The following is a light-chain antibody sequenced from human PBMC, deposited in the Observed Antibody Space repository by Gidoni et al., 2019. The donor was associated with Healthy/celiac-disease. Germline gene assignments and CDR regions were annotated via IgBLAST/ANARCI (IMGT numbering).Light chain of an antibody. J-gene: IGKJ4*01. CDR2: GAS. CDR1: QSVSSSY. V-gene: IGKV3-20*01. Sequence: EIVLTQPPGTLSLSPGERATLSCRASQSVSSSYLAWYQQKPGQAPRLLIYGASSRATGIPDRFSGSGSGTDFTLTISRLEPEDFAVYYCQQYGSSPLTFGGGTKVEIQ. CDR3: QQYGSSPLT.